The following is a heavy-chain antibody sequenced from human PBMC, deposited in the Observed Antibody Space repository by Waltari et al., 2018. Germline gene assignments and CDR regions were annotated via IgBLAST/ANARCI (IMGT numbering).Heavy chain of an antibody. CDR3: AELSSSAFHI. Sequence: EVQLVESGGGLVQPGESLRLSSAASGFTFSSYWMHWVRQASGKGLAWVSRINTDGSSTSYADSVMGRSTISRDNAKNTLYLQMNSLTVDDTAVYYCAELSSSAFHIWGQGTMVTVSS. CDR2: INTDGSST. J-gene: IGHJ3*02. V-gene: IGHV3-74*01. D-gene: IGHD1-7*01. CDR1: GFTFSSYW.